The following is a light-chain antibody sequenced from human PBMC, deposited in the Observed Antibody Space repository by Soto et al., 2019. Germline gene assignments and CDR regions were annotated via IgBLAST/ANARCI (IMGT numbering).Light chain of an antibody. CDR1: SSNIGNNY. CDR2: ENN. J-gene: IGLJ1*01. CDR3: GTWDSSLSAYV. Sequence: QSVLTQPPSVSAAPGQKVTISCSGSSSNIGNNYVSWYQQLPGTAPKLLIYENNKRPSGIPDRFSGSKSGTSATLGITGLQTGDEADYYCGTWDSSLSAYVFGTGTKLT. V-gene: IGLV1-51*02.